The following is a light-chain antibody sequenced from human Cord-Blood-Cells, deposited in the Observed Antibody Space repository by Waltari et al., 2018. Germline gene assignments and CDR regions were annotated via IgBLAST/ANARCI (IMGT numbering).Light chain of an antibody. CDR3: SSYTSSSTWV. Sequence: QSALTQPASVSGSPGQSITISCTGTSSDVGGYNYVSWYQHHPGQAPKLMIYDVSIRPSGVSNRFSGSKSGNTASLTISVLQAEDEADYYCSSYTSSSTWVFGGGTNLTVL. V-gene: IGLV2-14*03. CDR2: DVS. CDR1: SSDVGGYNY. J-gene: IGLJ3*02.